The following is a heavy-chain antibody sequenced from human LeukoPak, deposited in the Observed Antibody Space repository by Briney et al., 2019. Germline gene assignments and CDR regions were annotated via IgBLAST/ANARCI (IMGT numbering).Heavy chain of an antibody. D-gene: IGHD2-2*01. CDR1: GFTFSTYW. CDR3: ASPYCSSTSCSTLHDF. V-gene: IGHV3-74*01. J-gene: IGHJ4*02. Sequence: GGSLRLSCAASGFTFSTYWMHWVRQAPGKGLVWVSRIYIDGSSTNYADSVKGRFTISRDNAKNTLYLEMNSLRAEDTAVYYCASPYCSSTSCSTLHDFWGQGTLVTVSS. CDR2: IYIDGSST.